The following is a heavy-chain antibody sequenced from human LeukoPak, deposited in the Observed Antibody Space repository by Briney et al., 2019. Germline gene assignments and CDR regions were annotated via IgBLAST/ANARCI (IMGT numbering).Heavy chain of an antibody. CDR2: ISSSSSYI. J-gene: IGHJ5*02. CDR3: ARPLKANWFDP. V-gene: IGHV3-21*01. Sequence: GGSLRLSCAASGFTFSSYSMNWVRQAPGKGLEWVSSISSSSSYIYYADSVEGRFTISRDNAKNSLYLQMNSLRAEDTAVYYCARPLKANWFDPWGQGTLVTVSS. CDR1: GFTFSSYS.